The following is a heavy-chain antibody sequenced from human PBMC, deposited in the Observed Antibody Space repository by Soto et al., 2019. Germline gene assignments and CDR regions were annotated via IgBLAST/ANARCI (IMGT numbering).Heavy chain of an antibody. CDR3: ARAEGYYDSSGYSGLDP. J-gene: IGHJ5*02. D-gene: IGHD3-22*01. CDR1: GGSISSSSYY. Sequence: KPSETLSLTCTVSGGSISSSSYYWGWIRQPPGKGLEWIGSIYYSGSTYYNPSLKSRVTISVDTSKNQFSLKLSSVTAADTAVYYCARAEGYYDSSGYSGLDPWGQGTLVTVAS. CDR2: IYYSGST. V-gene: IGHV4-39*01.